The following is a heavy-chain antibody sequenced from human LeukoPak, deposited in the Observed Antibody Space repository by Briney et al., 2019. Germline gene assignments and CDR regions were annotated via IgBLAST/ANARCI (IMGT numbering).Heavy chain of an antibody. CDR1: GYTFTSYG. V-gene: IGHV1-18*01. J-gene: IGHJ4*02. Sequence: GASVKVSCKASGYTFTSYGISWVRQAPGQGLEWMGWISAYSGNTNYAQKLQGRVTMTTDTSTSTAYMELRSLRSDDTAVYYCARGGTYDSSGYYPFDYWGQGTLVTVSS. D-gene: IGHD3-22*01. CDR2: ISAYSGNT. CDR3: ARGGTYDSSGYYPFDY.